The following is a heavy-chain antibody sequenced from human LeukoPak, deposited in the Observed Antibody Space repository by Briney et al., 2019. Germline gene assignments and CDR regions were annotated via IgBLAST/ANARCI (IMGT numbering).Heavy chain of an antibody. CDR2: INPDGSST. V-gene: IGHV3-74*01. Sequence: GGSLRLSCSASGFAFSVYAMSWLRQPPGKGLEWVSRINPDGSSTIYADSVKGRFTISRDNAKNTLYPQMNSLRAEDTAVYYCASSDYFDYWGQGTLVTVSS. CDR1: GFAFSVYA. J-gene: IGHJ4*02. CDR3: ASSDYFDY.